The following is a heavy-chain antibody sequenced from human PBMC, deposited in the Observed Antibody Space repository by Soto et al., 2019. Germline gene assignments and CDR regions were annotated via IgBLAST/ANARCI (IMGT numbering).Heavy chain of an antibody. CDR3: ARGYDYVWGSYRSDAFDI. V-gene: IGHV1-3*01. D-gene: IGHD3-16*02. Sequence: QVQLVQSGAEVKKPGASVKVSCKASGYTFTNYAIHWVRQAPGQRLEWMGWINAGNRNTEYSQKFQGRIIMTKDTSASTADMELSSLRSEDTAIYYCARGYDYVWGSYRSDAFDIWGQGTMVTVSS. CDR1: GYTFTNYA. CDR2: INAGNRNT. J-gene: IGHJ3*02.